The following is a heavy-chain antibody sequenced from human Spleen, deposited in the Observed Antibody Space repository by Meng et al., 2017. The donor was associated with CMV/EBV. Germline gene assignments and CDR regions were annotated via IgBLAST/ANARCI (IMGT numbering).Heavy chain of an antibody. V-gene: IGHV4-61*01. CDR3: ARALNWNPYFDY. CDR2: IYYSGST. J-gene: IGHJ4*02. Sequence: VSGDSVRSGSYYWSWIRQPPGNGLEWIGYIYYSGSTNYNPSLKSRVTISVDTSKNQFSLKLSSVTAADTAVYYCARALNWNPYFDYWGQGTLVTVSS. D-gene: IGHD1-1*01. CDR1: GDSVRSGSYY.